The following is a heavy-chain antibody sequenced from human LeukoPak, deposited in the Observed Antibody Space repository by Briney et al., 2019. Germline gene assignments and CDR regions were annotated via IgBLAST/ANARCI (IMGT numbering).Heavy chain of an antibody. Sequence: SETLSLTCTVSGGSISSYYWSWIRQPPGKGLEWIGYIYYSGSTNYNPSLKSRVTISVDTSKNQFSLKLSSVTAADTAVYYCARGMSSSWYFGKYYFDYWGQGTLVTVSS. D-gene: IGHD6-13*01. CDR1: GGSISSYY. CDR2: IYYSGST. J-gene: IGHJ4*02. V-gene: IGHV4-59*08. CDR3: ARGMSSSWYFGKYYFDY.